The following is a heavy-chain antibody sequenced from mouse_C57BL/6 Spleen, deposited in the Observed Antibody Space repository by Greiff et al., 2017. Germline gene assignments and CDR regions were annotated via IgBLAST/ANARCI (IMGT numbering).Heavy chain of an antibody. D-gene: IGHD1-1*01. Sequence: QVHVKQSGTELVKPGASVKLSCKASGYTFTSYWMHWVKQRPGQGLEWIGNINPSNGGTNYNEKFKSKATLTVDKSSSTAYMQLSSLTSEDSAVYYCANHYYGSSYYFDYWGQGTTRTGSS. CDR3: ANHYYGSSYYFDY. J-gene: IGHJ2*01. V-gene: IGHV1-53*01. CDR2: INPSNGGT. CDR1: GYTFTSYW.